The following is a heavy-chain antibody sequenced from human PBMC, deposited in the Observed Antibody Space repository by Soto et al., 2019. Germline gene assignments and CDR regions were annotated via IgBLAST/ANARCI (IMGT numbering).Heavy chain of an antibody. Sequence: QLQLQESGPGLVKPSETLSLTCTVSGGSISSSSYYWRWIRQPPEKGLEWIGSIYYSGSTYYNPSLKSRVTISVDTSKNQFSLKLSSVTAADTAVYYCARHLFSSGWYLIWGQGTMVTVSS. V-gene: IGHV4-39*01. CDR2: IYYSGST. CDR1: GGSISSSSYY. J-gene: IGHJ3*02. CDR3: ARHLFSSGWYLI. D-gene: IGHD6-19*01.